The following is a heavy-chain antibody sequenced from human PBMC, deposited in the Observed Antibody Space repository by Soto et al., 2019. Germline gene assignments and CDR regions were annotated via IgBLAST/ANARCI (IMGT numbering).Heavy chain of an antibody. V-gene: IGHV3-33*01. CDR2: IWYDGSNK. CDR1: GFTFSSYG. J-gene: IGHJ4*02. CDR3: ARDRTPDYGSGDY. Sequence: QVQLVESGGGVVQPGRSLRLSCAASGFTFSSYGMHWVRQAPGKGLEWVAVIWYDGSNKYYADSVKGRFTISRDNSKNTLYLQMNSLRAEDTAVYYCARDRTPDYGSGDYWGQGTLVTVSS. D-gene: IGHD3-10*01.